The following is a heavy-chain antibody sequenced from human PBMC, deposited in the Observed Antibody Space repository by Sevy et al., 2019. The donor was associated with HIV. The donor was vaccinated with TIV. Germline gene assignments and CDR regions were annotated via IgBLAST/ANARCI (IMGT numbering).Heavy chain of an antibody. V-gene: IGHV3-21*01. J-gene: IGHJ4*02. Sequence: GGSLRLSCAASGFTFRTYSMNWVRQAPGKGLEWLSSISDDSRYIYYSDSVKGRFTISRANAKNLLYLQMNNLIVEDKAIYYCARDFTIFGVVSGIDYWGQGNLVTVSS. CDR1: GFTFRTYS. D-gene: IGHD3-3*01. CDR3: ARDFTIFGVVSGIDY. CDR2: ISDDSRYI.